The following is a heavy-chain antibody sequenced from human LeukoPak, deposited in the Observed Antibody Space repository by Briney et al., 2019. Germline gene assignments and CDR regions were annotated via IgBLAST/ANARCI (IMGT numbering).Heavy chain of an antibody. V-gene: IGHV1-69-2*01. CDR2: VDPEDGET. J-gene: IGHJ4*02. CDR1: GYTFTDYY. CDR3: ATPIYGDYVDY. D-gene: IGHD4-17*01. Sequence: ASAKVSCKGSGYTFTDYYMHWVQQAPGTGLEWMGLVDPEDGETIYAEKFQARVTITADTSTDTAYMELHSLRSEDTALYYCATPIYGDYVDYWGQGTLVTVSS.